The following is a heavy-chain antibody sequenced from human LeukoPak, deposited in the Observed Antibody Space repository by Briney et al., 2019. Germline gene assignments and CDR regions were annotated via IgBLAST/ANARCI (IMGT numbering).Heavy chain of an antibody. J-gene: IGHJ4*02. CDR3: AREVVVPAAPIRDYFDY. CDR2: IHYTGST. D-gene: IGHD2-2*01. CDR1: GGSISGSH. Sequence: SETLSLTCLVSGGSISGSHWSWIRQPPGKGLEWIGYIHYTGSTDYNPSLRSRVTLSIDMSKNQFSLKLSSVTAADTAVYYCAREVVVPAAPIRDYFDYWGQGTLVTVSS. V-gene: IGHV4-59*12.